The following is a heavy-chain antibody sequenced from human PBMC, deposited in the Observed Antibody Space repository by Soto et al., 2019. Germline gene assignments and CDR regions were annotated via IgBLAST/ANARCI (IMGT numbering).Heavy chain of an antibody. CDR3: AKDWVAMVNSWFDP. CDR1: GFTFSSYA. Sequence: GGSLRLSCAASGFTFSSYAMSWVRQAPGKGLEWVSAISGSGGGTYYADSVKGRFTISRDNSKNTLYLQMNSLRAEDTAVYYCAKDWVAMVNSWFDPWGQGTLVTVSS. CDR2: ISGSGGGT. D-gene: IGHD5-18*01. V-gene: IGHV3-23*01. J-gene: IGHJ5*02.